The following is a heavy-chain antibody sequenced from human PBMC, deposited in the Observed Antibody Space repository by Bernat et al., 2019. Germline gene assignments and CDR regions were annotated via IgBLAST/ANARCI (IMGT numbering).Heavy chain of an antibody. CDR2: LYSGGST. J-gene: IGHJ4*02. CDR1: GFTVSSNY. V-gene: IGHV3-66*01. CDR3: ARESGSNGPLDY. Sequence: EVHLVGSGGGLVQPGGSLRLSCAASGFTVSSNYMTWVRQAPGKGLEWVSVLYSGGSTYYADSVKGRFTISRDNSKNTLYLQMRSLSAEDMAVYYCARESGSNGPLDYWGQGTLVTVSS. D-gene: IGHD1-26*01.